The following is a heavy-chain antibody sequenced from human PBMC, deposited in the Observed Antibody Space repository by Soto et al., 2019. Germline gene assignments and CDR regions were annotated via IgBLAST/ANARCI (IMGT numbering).Heavy chain of an antibody. Sequence: ASVKVSCKASGYTFTSYGISWVRQAPGQGLEWMGWISAYNGNTNYAQKLQGRVTMTTDTSTSTAYMEPRSLRSDDTAVYYCARDEVVLMVYAPYGMDVWGQGTTVTVSS. CDR2: ISAYNGNT. J-gene: IGHJ6*02. D-gene: IGHD2-8*01. CDR1: GYTFTSYG. CDR3: ARDEVVLMVYAPYGMDV. V-gene: IGHV1-18*04.